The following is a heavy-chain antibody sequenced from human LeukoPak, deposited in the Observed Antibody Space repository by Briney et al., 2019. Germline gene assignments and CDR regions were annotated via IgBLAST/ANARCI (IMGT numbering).Heavy chain of an antibody. CDR1: GYTFTGYY. V-gene: IGHV1-2*02. CDR2: INPNSGGT. D-gene: IGHD2-2*01. Sequence: ASVKVSCKASGYTFTGYYMHWVRQAPGQGLEWMGWINPNSGGTNYAQKFQGRVTMTRDTSISTAYMELSRLRSDDTAVYYCARRVTGVPAEPYTGYNWFDPWGQGTLVTVCS. J-gene: IGHJ5*02. CDR3: ARRVTGVPAEPYTGYNWFDP.